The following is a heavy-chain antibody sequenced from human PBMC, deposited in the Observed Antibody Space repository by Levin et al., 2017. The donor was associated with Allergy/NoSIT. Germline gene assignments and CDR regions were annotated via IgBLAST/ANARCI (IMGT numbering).Heavy chain of an antibody. V-gene: IGHV3-33*01. Sequence: PGGSLRLSCAASGFTFSSYGMHWVRQAPGKGLEWVAVIWYDGSNKYYADSVKGRFTISRDNSKNTLYLQMNSLRAEDTAVYYCAREFYSSSLGMDVWGQGTTVTVSS. CDR1: GFTFSSYG. CDR3: AREFYSSSLGMDV. J-gene: IGHJ6*02. CDR2: IWYDGSNK. D-gene: IGHD6-13*01.